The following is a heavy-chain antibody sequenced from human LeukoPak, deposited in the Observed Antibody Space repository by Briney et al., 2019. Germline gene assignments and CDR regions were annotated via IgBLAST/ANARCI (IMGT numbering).Heavy chain of an antibody. V-gene: IGHV3-30*04. Sequence: GRSQRLSCAASGFTFSSYAMHWVRQAPGKGLEWVAVISYDGSNKYYADSVKGRFTISRDNSKNTLYLQMNSLRAEDTAVYYCAKDLGYSYGLGYWGQGTLVTVSS. CDR3: AKDLGYSYGLGY. J-gene: IGHJ4*02. CDR2: ISYDGSNK. D-gene: IGHD5-18*01. CDR1: GFTFSSYA.